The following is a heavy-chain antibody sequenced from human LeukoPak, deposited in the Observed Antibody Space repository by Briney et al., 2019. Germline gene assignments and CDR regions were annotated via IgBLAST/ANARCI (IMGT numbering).Heavy chain of an antibody. CDR2: IKQDGSRE. D-gene: IGHD3-3*01. J-gene: IGHJ6*03. CDR1: GFIFSNFW. V-gene: IGHV3-7*01. CDR3: ARTSDDFALGYYYYMDV. Sequence: GGSLRLSCAASGFIFSNFWMGWVRQAPGKGPEWVADIKQDGSREYYVDSVKGRFTISRDNAKNSLYLQLNSLRAEDTAVYFCARTSDDFALGYYYYMDVWGKGTTVTVSS.